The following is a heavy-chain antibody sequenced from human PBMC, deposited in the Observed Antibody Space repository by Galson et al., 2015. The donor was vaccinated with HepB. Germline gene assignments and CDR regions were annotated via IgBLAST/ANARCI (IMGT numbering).Heavy chain of an antibody. CDR3: AREGLFRTTVIYFDY. Sequence: SLRLSCAASGFTFSSYWMSWVRQAPGKGLEWVANIKQDGSEKYYVDSVKGRFTISRDNAKNSLYLQMNSLRAEDTAVYYYAREGLFRTTVIYFDYRGQGTLVTVSS. D-gene: IGHD4-17*01. V-gene: IGHV3-7*01. CDR2: IKQDGSEK. J-gene: IGHJ4*02. CDR1: GFTFSSYW.